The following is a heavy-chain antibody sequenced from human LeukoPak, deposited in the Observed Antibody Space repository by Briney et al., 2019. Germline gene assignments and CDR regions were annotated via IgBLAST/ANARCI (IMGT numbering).Heavy chain of an antibody. D-gene: IGHD2-15*01. CDR3: ASLPNPRLGYCSGGSCYFDY. Sequence: PSETLSLTCTVSGGSISSSSYYWGWIRQPPGKGLAWIGSIYYSGSTYYNPSLKSRVTISVDTSKNQFSLKLSSVAAADTAVYYCASLPNPRLGYCSGGSCYFDYWGQGTLVTVSS. CDR2: IYYSGST. V-gene: IGHV4-39*01. CDR1: GGSISSSSYY. J-gene: IGHJ4*02.